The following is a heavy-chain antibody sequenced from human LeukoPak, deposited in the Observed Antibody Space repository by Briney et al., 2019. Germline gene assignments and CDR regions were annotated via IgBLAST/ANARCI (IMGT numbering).Heavy chain of an antibody. CDR2: ISSASNTI. CDR1: GFTFSSYS. CDR3: ARDGWFGDYNWFDP. V-gene: IGHV3-48*01. Sequence: PGESLRLSCAASGFTFSSYSMNWGRQAPGKGLEWVSYISSASNTIYYADSVKGRFTISRDNAKNSLYLQMNSLRAEDTAMYYCARDGWFGDYNWFDPWGQGTLVTVSS. J-gene: IGHJ5*02. D-gene: IGHD3-10*01.